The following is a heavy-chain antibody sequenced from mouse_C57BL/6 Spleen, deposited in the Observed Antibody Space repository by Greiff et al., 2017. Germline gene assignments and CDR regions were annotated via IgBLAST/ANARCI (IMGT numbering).Heavy chain of an antibody. CDR3: ASIYYDYDGGFAY. CDR1: GYPFPPSP. J-gene: IGHJ3*01. D-gene: IGHD2-4*01. Sequence: VQLQQSGAELVKPGASVQMSCKASGYPFPPSPIAWMKQNHGTSLAWIGNFPPSHADTKYNEKFKGKATLTVEKSSSTVSLELRRFTSDDSAVYFCASIYYDYDGGFAYWGQGTLVTGSA. V-gene: IGHV1-47*01. CDR2: FPPSHADT.